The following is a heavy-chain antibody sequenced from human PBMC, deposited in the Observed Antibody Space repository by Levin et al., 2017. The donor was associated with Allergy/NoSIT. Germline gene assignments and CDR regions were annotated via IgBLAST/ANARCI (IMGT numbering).Heavy chain of an antibody. CDR3: AKEMTRVIPVFDS. V-gene: IGHV3-23*01. Sequence: GGSLRLSCAVSGFTFSSFAMSWVRQAPGKGPEWVSAITDSGRTYYADSVKGRFTVSRDNSKNTLYLQMNSLRTDDTAIYYCAKEMTRVIPVFDSWGQGTLVTVSS. CDR2: ITDSGRT. CDR1: GFTFSSFA. D-gene: IGHD4-17*01. J-gene: IGHJ4*02.